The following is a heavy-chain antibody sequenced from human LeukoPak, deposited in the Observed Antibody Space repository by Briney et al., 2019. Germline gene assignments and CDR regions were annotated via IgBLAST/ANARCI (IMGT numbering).Heavy chain of an antibody. CDR1: GFTFSSYS. V-gene: IGHV3-21*04. D-gene: IGHD3-22*01. CDR3: AKDDSYIRFYS. J-gene: IGHJ5*01. CDR2: ISSSSSYI. Sequence: GGSLRLSCAASGFTFSSYSMNWVRQAPGKGLEWVSSISSSSSYIYYADSVKGRFTISRDNAKNSLYLQMNSLRAEDTAVYHCAKDDSYIRFYSWGQGTLVTVSS.